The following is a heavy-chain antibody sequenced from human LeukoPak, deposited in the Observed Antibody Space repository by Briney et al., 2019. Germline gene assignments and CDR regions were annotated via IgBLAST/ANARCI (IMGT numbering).Heavy chain of an antibody. J-gene: IGHJ6*03. Sequence: PGGSLRLSCAASGFTFSSYWMTWVRQAPGKGLEWVGNIKRDGSEKYYVDSVKGRFTISRDNAKNSLYLQMNSLRAEDTAVYYCARVRPYYYYMDVWGKGTTVTVSS. CDR3: ARVRPYYYYMDV. D-gene: IGHD3-10*01. V-gene: IGHV3-7*01. CDR2: IKRDGSEK. CDR1: GFTFSSYW.